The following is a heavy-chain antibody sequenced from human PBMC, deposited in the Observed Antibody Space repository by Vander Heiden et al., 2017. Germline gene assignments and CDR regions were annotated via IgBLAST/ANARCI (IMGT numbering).Heavy chain of an antibody. CDR2: ITGSGSNT. V-gene: IGHV3-23*01. Sequence: EVQLLESGGGLVQPGGSLRLSCAASGFTFSTYAMSWVRQAPGKGLEWLSAITGSGSNTYYADSVKGRFTVSRDNSKNTVYLQMSSLRAEDTAVYYCAKRLAGSTGHYYFDSWGQGTLVTVSS. CDR1: GFTFSTYA. D-gene: IGHD6-13*01. J-gene: IGHJ4*02. CDR3: AKRLAGSTGHYYFDS.